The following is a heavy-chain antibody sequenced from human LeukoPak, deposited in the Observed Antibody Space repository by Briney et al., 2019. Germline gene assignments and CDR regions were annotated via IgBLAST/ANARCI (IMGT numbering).Heavy chain of an antibody. Sequence: GGSLRLSCVVSGISLSNYAMTWVRQAPGKGLGWVSYISERGGSTTYADSVKGRFTISRDTSLNTLYLQMNNLRAEDTAVYFCAKRGVVIRGILVIGYHQEAYHYDFWGQGVLVTVSS. CDR2: ISERGGST. D-gene: IGHD3-10*01. V-gene: IGHV3-23*01. CDR1: GISLSNYA. CDR3: AKRGVVIRGILVIGYHQEAYHYDF. J-gene: IGHJ4*02.